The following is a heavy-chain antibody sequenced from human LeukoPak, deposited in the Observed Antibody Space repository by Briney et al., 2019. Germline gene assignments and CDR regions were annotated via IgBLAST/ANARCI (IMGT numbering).Heavy chain of an antibody. CDR3: ARGLTGDRVGGLHFDY. V-gene: IGHV4-59*01. J-gene: IGHJ4*02. CDR2: IYYSGST. D-gene: IGHD7-27*01. CDR1: GGSISSYY. Sequence: SETLSLTCTVSGGSISSYYWSWIRQPPGKGLEWIGYIYYSGSTNYNPSLKSRVTISVDTSKNQFSLKLSSVTAADTAVYYCARGLTGDRVGGLHFDYWGQGTLVTVSS.